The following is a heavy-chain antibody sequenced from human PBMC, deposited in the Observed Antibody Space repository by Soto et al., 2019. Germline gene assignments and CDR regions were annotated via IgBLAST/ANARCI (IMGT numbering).Heavy chain of an antibody. J-gene: IGHJ6*02. CDR1: GFSFSTYS. CDR3: ARGGSSSDNGMDV. Sequence: EVQLVESGGGLVQPGGSLRLSCAASGFSFSTYSMNWVRQAPGKGLEWVSYISSRSYTIYYVDSVKGRFTISRDNATHSLSLQMNSLRDEDTAVYYCARGGSSSDNGMDVWGQGTTVTVSS. CDR2: ISSRSYTI. D-gene: IGHD6-6*01. V-gene: IGHV3-48*02.